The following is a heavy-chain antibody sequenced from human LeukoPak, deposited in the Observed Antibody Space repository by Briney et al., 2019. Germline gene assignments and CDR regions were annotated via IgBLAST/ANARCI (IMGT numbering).Heavy chain of an antibody. J-gene: IGHJ1*01. CDR2: IYYSGST. D-gene: IGHD3-10*01. V-gene: IGHV4-59*08. Sequence: SETLSLTCTVSGGSISSYNWTWIRQPPGKGLEWIGFIYYSGSTKYNPSLKSRVTISVDTSKNQFSLKLTSVTAADTAVYYCARYGSGSYSDDHFQHWGQGTLVTVSS. CDR1: GGSISSYN. CDR3: ARYGSGSYSDDHFQH.